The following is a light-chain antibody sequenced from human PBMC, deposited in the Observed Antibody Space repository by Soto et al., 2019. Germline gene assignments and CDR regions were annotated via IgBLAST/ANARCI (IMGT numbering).Light chain of an antibody. J-gene: IGKJ4*01. CDR1: QSVSSNY. Sequence: EIVLTQSPGTLSLSPGERATLSCRSSQSVSSNYVAWYQKKPGQAPRLLIYGASRRATGIPDRFSGSGSGTDFTLTISRLEPEDFAVYYCQEYGSSPPLTFGGGTKVDI. CDR2: GAS. V-gene: IGKV3-20*01. CDR3: QEYGSSPPLT.